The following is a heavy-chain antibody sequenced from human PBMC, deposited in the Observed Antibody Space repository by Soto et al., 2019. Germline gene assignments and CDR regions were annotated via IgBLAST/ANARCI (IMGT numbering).Heavy chain of an antibody. V-gene: IGHV4-39*01. CDR1: GGSCSSSSYY. J-gene: IGHJ5*02. CDR2: IYYSGST. Sequence: XTLSLPCTVSGGSCSSSSYYWGWIRHPPGKGREWIWSIYYSGSTYYNPSINIRFTISVYTSKNQFSLKLSSVTDADTAVYYCARQDIVVVPAAPYWFDPWGQGTLVTVSS. D-gene: IGHD2-2*01. CDR3: ARQDIVVVPAAPYWFDP.